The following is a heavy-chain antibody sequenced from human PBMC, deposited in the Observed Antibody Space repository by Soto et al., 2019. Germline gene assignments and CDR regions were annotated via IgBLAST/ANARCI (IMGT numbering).Heavy chain of an antibody. Sequence: QVQLVQSGAEVKKPGASVKVSCKTSGYTFTNYYMHWVRQAPGQGLEWMAIINPSGGSTKYAQKFEGIVTMTGDTSTSTVYKELSSLRSEDTAVYYWARGGAVVVMTDGFDYWGQGTLVTVSS. CDR3: ARGGAVVVMTDGFDY. D-gene: IGHD2-21*01. CDR1: GYTFTNYY. V-gene: IGHV1-46*01. CDR2: INPSGGST. J-gene: IGHJ4*02.